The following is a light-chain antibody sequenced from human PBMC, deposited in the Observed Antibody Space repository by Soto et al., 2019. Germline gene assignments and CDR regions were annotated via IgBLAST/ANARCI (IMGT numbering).Light chain of an antibody. CDR1: QSVSNNY. CDR2: GSS. Sequence: EVVLTQSPGTLSLSPGERATLSCRASQSVSNNYFAWYQQKPGQAPRLLIFGSSDRATGIPDRFSGSGSGTDCTLNISRLEPEDFAVYYCQQYGSSPPYTFGQGTKLEIK. J-gene: IGKJ2*01. V-gene: IGKV3-20*01. CDR3: QQYGSSPPYT.